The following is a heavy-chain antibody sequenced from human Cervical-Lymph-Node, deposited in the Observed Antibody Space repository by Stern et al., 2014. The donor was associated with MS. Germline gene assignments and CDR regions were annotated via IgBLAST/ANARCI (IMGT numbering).Heavy chain of an antibody. Sequence: QVQLGQSGAEVTKPGSSVKVSCKASGGTFSKFPSSWVRQAPGQGIEWMGGIFPVFGTPTYALDFRGRVTITADVSTSTVYMELSSLRSDDTAVYYCALSSETSDRWYSLGYDLWGQGTLVTVSS. CDR2: IFPVFGTP. CDR3: ALSSETSDRWYSLGYDL. V-gene: IGHV1-69*01. CDR1: GGTFSKFP. J-gene: IGHJ5*02. D-gene: IGHD6-13*01.